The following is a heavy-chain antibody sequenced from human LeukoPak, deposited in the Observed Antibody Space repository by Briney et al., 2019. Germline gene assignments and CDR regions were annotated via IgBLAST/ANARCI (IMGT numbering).Heavy chain of an antibody. D-gene: IGHD6-19*01. J-gene: IGHJ6*04. CDR2: TYYSSKWYN. CDR1: GDNVSNINAA. V-gene: IGHV6-1*01. Sequence: SQTLSLTCVISGDNVSNINAAWNWIRQSPSRGLEWLGRTYYSSKWYNDYAVSLKSRIIINPDPSKNQFSLQLNSVTPEDTAVYYCAREAVAEVDYYGMDVWGKGTTVTVSS. CDR3: AREAVAEVDYYGMDV.